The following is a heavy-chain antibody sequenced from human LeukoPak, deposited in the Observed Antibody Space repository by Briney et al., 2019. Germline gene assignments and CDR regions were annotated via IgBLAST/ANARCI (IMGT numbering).Heavy chain of an antibody. V-gene: IGHV3-30-3*01. Sequence: AGGSLRLSCAASGFTFSSYAMHWVRQAPGKGLEWVAVISYDGSNKYYADSVKGRFTISRDNSKNILYLQMNSLRAEDTAVYYCARDIASTRMDVWGQGTTVSVSS. CDR3: ARDIASTRMDV. CDR2: ISYDGSNK. CDR1: GFTFSSYA. D-gene: IGHD2-15*01. J-gene: IGHJ6*02.